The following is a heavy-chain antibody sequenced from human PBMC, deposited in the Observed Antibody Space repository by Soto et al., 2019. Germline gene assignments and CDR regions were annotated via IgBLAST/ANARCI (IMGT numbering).Heavy chain of an antibody. Sequence: GGALRLPCAASGFTFSSYAMHWVRQAPGKGLEWVAVISYDGSNKYYADSVKGRFTISRDNSKNTLYLQMNSLRAEDTAVYYCARDDSSGYYPFDYWGQGTLVTVSS. J-gene: IGHJ4*02. CDR3: ARDDSSGYYPFDY. V-gene: IGHV3-30-3*01. D-gene: IGHD3-22*01. CDR2: ISYDGSNK. CDR1: GFTFSSYA.